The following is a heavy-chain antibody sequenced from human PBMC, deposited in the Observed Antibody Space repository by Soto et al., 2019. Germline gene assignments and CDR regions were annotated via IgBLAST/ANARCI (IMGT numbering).Heavy chain of an antibody. V-gene: IGHV4-34*01. CDR1: GGSFSGYY. CDR2: INHSGST. Sequence: PSETLSLTCAVYGGSFSGYYWSWIRQPPGKGLEWIGEINHSGSTNYNPSLKSRVTISVDTSKNQFSLKLSSVTAADTAVYYCEITTYYYGMDVWGQGTTVTVSS. CDR3: EITTYYYGMDV. J-gene: IGHJ6*02. D-gene: IGHD2-2*01.